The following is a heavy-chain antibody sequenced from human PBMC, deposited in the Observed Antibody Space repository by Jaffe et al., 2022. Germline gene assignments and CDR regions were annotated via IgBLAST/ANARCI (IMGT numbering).Heavy chain of an antibody. CDR2: IYYSGST. CDR3: ARHRKGGSGSYYYYYYYYMDV. J-gene: IGHJ6*03. CDR1: GGSISSSSYY. Sequence: QLQLQESGPGLVKPSETLSLTCTVSGGSISSSSYYWGWIRQPPGKGLEWIGSIYYSGSTYYNPSLKSRVTISVDTSKNQFSLKLSSVTAADTAVYYCARHRKGGSGSYYYYYYYYMDVWGKGTTVTVSS. D-gene: IGHD3-10*01. V-gene: IGHV4-39*01.